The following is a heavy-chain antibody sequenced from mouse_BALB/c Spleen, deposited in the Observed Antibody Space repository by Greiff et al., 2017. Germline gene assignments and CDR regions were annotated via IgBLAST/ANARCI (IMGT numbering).Heavy chain of an antibody. CDR1: GYTFTDYA. CDR2: ISTYYGDA. Sequence: VKLMESGAELVRPGVSVKISCKGSGYTFTDYAMHWVKQSHAKSLEWIGVISTYYGDASYNQKFKGKATMTVDKSSSTAYMELARLTSEDSAIYYCARGIGFAYWGQGTLVTVSA. J-gene: IGHJ3*01. CDR3: ARGIGFAY. V-gene: IGHV1S137*01.